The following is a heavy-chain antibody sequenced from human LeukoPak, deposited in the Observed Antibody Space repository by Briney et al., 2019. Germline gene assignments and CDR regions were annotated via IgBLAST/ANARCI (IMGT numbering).Heavy chain of an antibody. CDR2: IRSKTDNYAT. V-gene: IGHV3-73*01. J-gene: IGHJ4*02. CDR1: GFIFSGSA. CDR3: AKVYNADYFDY. Sequence: GGSLKLSCAASGFIFSGSAIYWVRQASGRGLEWVGRIRSKTDNYATGYAASVKGRFTISRDDSKNTAYLQMNSLNAEDTALYYCAKVYNADYFDYWGQGTLVIVSS. D-gene: IGHD3-10*01.